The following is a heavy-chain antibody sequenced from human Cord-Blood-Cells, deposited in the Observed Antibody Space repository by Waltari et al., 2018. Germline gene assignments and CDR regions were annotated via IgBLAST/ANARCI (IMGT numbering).Heavy chain of an antibody. J-gene: IGHJ2*01. CDR3: AKAGEYSSSSWYFDL. V-gene: IGHV3-30*18. CDR2: ISYDGRNK. Sequence: QVQLVESGGGVVKPGRSLRLSCAPSGFTFSSFGMHWLRKAPGKGLEWGAVISYDGRNKYYADSVKGRFTISRDNSKNTLYLQMNSLRAEDTAVYYCAKAGEYSSSSWYFDLWGRGTLVTVSS. D-gene: IGHD6-6*01. CDR1: GFTFSSFG.